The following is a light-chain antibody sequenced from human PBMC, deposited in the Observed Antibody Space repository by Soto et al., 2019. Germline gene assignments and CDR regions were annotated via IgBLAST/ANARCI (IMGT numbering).Light chain of an antibody. CDR2: TGS. J-gene: IGKJ4*01. CDR3: QQANSFPLT. V-gene: IGKV1-12*01. Sequence: DIQMTQSPSSVSASVGDRVSITCRASQGISSWLAWYQQKPGRAPKLLIYTGSNLQSEVPSRFSGTGSGTDFTLNISSLQPEDVATYYCQQANSFPLTFGGGTKVEIK. CDR1: QGISSW.